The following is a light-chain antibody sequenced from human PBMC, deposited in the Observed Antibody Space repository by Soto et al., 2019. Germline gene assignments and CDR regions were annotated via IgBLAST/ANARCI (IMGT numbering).Light chain of an antibody. Sequence: EIVLTQSPGTLSLSPGERATLSCRASQSVSNNYLAWFQQKPGQAPRLLIYGASTRDTGISARFSGSGSGTEFTLTISSLQSGDFAVYHCQQYNKWPPTFGQGTKV. CDR1: QSVSNN. J-gene: IGKJ1*01. CDR3: QQYNKWPPT. V-gene: IGKV3-15*01. CDR2: GAS.